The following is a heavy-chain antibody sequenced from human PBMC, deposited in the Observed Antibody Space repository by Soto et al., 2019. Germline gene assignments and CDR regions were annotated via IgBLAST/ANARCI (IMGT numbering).Heavy chain of an antibody. V-gene: IGHV1-69*13. D-gene: IGHD2-8*01. J-gene: IGHJ5*02. Sequence: SVKVSCKASGGTFSSYAISWVRQAPGQGLEWMGGIIPIFGTANYAQKFQGRVTITADESTSTAYMELSSLRSEDTAVYYCARSLARYCTNGVCPGAWFDPWGQGTLVTVSS. CDR3: ARSLARYCTNGVCPGAWFDP. CDR2: IIPIFGTA. CDR1: GGTFSSYA.